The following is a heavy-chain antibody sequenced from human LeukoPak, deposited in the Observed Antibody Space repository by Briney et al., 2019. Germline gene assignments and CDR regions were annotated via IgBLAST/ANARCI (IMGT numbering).Heavy chain of an antibody. J-gene: IGHJ4*02. V-gene: IGHV3-21*01. Sequence: PGGSLRLSCAASGFTFSSYSMNWVCQAPGKGLEWVSSISSSSSYIYYADSVKGRFTISRDNAKNSLYLQMNSLRAEDTAVYYCARDDSSFDCWGQGSLVTVSS. CDR3: ARDDSSFDC. CDR1: GFTFSSYS. D-gene: IGHD6-13*01. CDR2: ISSSSSYI.